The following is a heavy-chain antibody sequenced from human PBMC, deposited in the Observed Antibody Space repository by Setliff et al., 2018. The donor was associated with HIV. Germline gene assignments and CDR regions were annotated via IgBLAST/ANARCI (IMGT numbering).Heavy chain of an antibody. CDR3: ARGPNFDWELPYDY. Sequence: PSETLSLTCAVYGAFFNDYYWSWIRQTPGKGLEWIGESYHNGTTNYNPSLKSRITISVDTSKMQFSLNVSSLTAADTAVYYCARGPNFDWELPYDYWGQGTQVTVSS. J-gene: IGHJ4*02. CDR2: SYHNGTT. D-gene: IGHD3-9*01. CDR1: GAFFNDYY. V-gene: IGHV4-34*01.